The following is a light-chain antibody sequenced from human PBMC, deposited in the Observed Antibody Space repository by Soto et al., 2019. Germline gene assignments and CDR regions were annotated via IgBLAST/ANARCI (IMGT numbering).Light chain of an antibody. CDR2: AAS. Sequence: EIEVTQSPSAMSASVGDRVTITFRASQGISSYLAWFQQKPGKVPKRLIYAASSLQSGVPSRFSGSGSGTEFTLTIISLQPEDFAPYYSPQPNSHPRPFGQGTMVDIK. J-gene: IGKJ1*01. CDR1: QGISSY. CDR3: PQPNSHPRP. V-gene: IGKV1-17*03.